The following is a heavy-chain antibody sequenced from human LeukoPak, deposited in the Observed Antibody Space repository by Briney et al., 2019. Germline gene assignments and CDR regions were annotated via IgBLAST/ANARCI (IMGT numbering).Heavy chain of an antibody. J-gene: IGHJ4*02. Sequence: PGGSLRLSCAASGFTFSSYEMNWVRQAPGKGLEWVSYISSSGSTIYYADSVKGRFTISRDNAKNSLYLQMNSLRAEDTAVYYCAILKSGSYYTDFDYWGQGTLVTVSS. V-gene: IGHV3-48*03. D-gene: IGHD3-10*01. CDR2: ISSSGSTI. CDR1: GFTFSSYE. CDR3: AILKSGSYYTDFDY.